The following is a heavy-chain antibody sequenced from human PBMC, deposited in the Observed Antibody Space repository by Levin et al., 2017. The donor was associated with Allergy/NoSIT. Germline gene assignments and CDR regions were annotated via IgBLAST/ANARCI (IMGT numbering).Heavy chain of an antibody. Sequence: GESLKISCAASGFGFSSYSMNWVRQAPGKGLEWVSFISSSSSYIDYADSVEGRFTISRDNAKRSLYLQMNRLRAEDTALYYCARDSGPYGDPYYFDYWGQGTLVTVSS. D-gene: IGHD4-17*01. CDR1: GFGFSSYS. V-gene: IGHV3-21*01. J-gene: IGHJ4*02. CDR2: ISSSSSYI. CDR3: ARDSGPYGDPYYFDY.